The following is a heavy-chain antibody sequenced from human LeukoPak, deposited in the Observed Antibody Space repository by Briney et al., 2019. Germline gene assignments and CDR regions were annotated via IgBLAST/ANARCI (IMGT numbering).Heavy chain of an antibody. CDR2: IYYSGST. CDR1: GGSISSYY. Sequence: PSETLSLTCTVSGGSISSYYWSWIRQPPGKGLEWIGYIYYSGSTNYNPSLKSRVTLSVDTSKNQFSLKLSSVTAADTAAYYCPSSLYYDFWSGSLDYWGQGTLVTVSS. J-gene: IGHJ4*02. V-gene: IGHV4-59*01. D-gene: IGHD3-3*01. CDR3: PSSLYYDFWSGSLDY.